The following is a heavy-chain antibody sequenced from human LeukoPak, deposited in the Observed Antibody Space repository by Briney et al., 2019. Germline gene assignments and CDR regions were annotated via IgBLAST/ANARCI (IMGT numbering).Heavy chain of an antibody. CDR2: ISGSGGST. J-gene: IGHJ5*02. Sequence: GGSLRLSCAASGFTFSSYAMSWVRQAPGKGLEWVSAISGSGGSTYYADSVRGLFTISRDNTKNPLYLQMNSLRAEDTAVYYCAKARNCPNGFDPWGQGTPGTASP. V-gene: IGHV3-23*01. CDR3: AKARNCPNGFDP. CDR1: GFTFSSYA. D-gene: IGHD1-14*01.